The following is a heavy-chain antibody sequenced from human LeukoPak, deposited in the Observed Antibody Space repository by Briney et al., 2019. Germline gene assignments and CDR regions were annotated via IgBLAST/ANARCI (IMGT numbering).Heavy chain of an antibody. Sequence: GGSLRLSCAASGFTFSSYWMSWVRQAPGKGLEWMAFIRYDGSNKYYADSVKGRFTISRDNSKNTLYLQMNSLRAEDTAVYYCAKDQLWFGELFPYDYWGQGTLVTVSS. D-gene: IGHD3-10*01. J-gene: IGHJ4*02. CDR2: IRYDGSNK. V-gene: IGHV3-30*02. CDR3: AKDQLWFGELFPYDY. CDR1: GFTFSSYW.